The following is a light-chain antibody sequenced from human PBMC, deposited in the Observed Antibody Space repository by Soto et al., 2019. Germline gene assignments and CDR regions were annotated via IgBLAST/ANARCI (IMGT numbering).Light chain of an antibody. CDR1: QSVSSY. CDR2: GGS. CDR3: QQYGSSQYT. J-gene: IGKJ2*01. V-gene: IGKV3-11*01. Sequence: EIVLTQSPATLSLSPGERATLSCRASQSVSSYLAWYQQKPGQSPRLVIYGGSTRAIGIPARFSGSGSGTDFTLTISRLEPEDFAIYYCQQYGSSQYTFGQGTKVEVK.